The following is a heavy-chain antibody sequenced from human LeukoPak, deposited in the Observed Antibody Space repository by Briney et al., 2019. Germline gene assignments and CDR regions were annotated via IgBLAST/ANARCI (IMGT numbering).Heavy chain of an antibody. CDR3: ATLSGWYNGYFDY. J-gene: IGHJ4*02. CDR1: GYTLTELS. D-gene: IGHD6-19*01. V-gene: IGHV1-24*01. Sequence: ASVKVSCKVSGYTLTELSMHWVRQAPGKGLEWMGGFDPEDGEAIYAQKFQGRVTMTEDTSTDTAYMELSSLRSEDTAVYYCATLSGWYNGYFDYWGQGTLVTVSS. CDR2: FDPEDGEA.